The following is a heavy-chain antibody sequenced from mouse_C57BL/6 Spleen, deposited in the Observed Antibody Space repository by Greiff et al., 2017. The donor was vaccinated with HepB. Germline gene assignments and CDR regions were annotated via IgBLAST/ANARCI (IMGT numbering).Heavy chain of an antibody. D-gene: IGHD1-1*01. CDR1: GYTFTSYW. CDR2: IDPSDSYT. J-gene: IGHJ4*01. Sequence: QVQLQQPGAELVKPGASVKLSCKASGYTFTSYWMQWVKQRPGQGLEWIGEIDPSDSYTNYNQKFKGKATLTVDTSSSTAYMQLSSLTSEDSAVYYCARGGDYYGSRDYAMDYWGQGTSVTVSS. CDR3: ARGGDYYGSRDYAMDY. V-gene: IGHV1-50*01.